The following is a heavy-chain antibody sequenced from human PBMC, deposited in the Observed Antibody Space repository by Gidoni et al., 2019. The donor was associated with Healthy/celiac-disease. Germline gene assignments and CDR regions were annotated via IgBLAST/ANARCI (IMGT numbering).Heavy chain of an antibody. V-gene: IGHV4-39*01. D-gene: IGHD4-4*01. Sequence: QLQLQESGPGLVKPSETLSLTCTVSGGSISSSSYYWGWIRQPPGKRLEWIGSIYYIGSTSYNPSLKSRVTISVDTSKNQFSLKLSSVTAADTAVYYCARPDYSNYVGPQGDGMDVWGQGTTVTVSS. CDR3: ARPDYSNYVGPQGDGMDV. CDR1: GGSISSSSYY. J-gene: IGHJ6*02. CDR2: IYYIGST.